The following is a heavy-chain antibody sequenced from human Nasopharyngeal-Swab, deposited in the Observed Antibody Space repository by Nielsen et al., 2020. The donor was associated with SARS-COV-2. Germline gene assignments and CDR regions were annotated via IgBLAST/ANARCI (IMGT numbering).Heavy chain of an antibody. CDR1: GFTFTSSA. J-gene: IGHJ5*02. V-gene: IGHV1-58*02. CDR2: IVVGSGNT. Sequence: SVKVSCKASGFTFTSSAMQWVRQARGQRLEWIGWIVVGSGNTNYAQKFQERVTITRDTSTSTAYMELSSLRSEDTAVYYCAAITGDTATGKGHPLGFDPWGQGTLVTVSS. CDR3: AAITGDTATGKGHPLGFDP. D-gene: IGHD5-18*01.